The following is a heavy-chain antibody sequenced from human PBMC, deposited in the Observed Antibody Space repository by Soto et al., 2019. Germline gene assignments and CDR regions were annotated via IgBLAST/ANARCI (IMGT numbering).Heavy chain of an antibody. CDR2: ISGSGGST. Sequence: GGSLRLSCAASGFTFSSYAMSWVRQAPGKGLEWVSAISGSGGSTYYADSVKGRFTISRDNSKNTLYLQMNSLRAEDTAVYYCAKDLSRITMIVVVTADYWGQGTLVTVSS. D-gene: IGHD3-22*01. CDR1: GFTFSSYA. CDR3: AKDLSRITMIVVVTADY. V-gene: IGHV3-23*01. J-gene: IGHJ4*02.